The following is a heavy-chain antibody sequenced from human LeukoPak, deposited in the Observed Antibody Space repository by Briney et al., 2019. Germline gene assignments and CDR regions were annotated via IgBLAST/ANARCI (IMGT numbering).Heavy chain of an antibody. D-gene: IGHD1-26*01. CDR2: ISGCGDKT. J-gene: IGHJ4*02. CDR1: GFTFSTYA. CDR3: AKDYLGGSYSFDY. V-gene: IGHV3-23*01. Sequence: GGSLRLSCAASGFTFSTYAMSWVRQVPGKGLEWVTAISGCGDKTYYADSVTGPFTISRDNSNKTLYLQMNSLRAEDTAVYYCAKDYLGGSYSFDYWGQGTLVTVSS.